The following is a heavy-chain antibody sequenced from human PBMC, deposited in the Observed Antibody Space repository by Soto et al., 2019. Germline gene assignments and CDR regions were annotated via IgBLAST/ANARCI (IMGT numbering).Heavy chain of an antibody. Sequence: ASVRVSCKPSGYTFTSYGISWVRQAPGQGLEWMGWISAYNGNTNYAQKLQGRVTMTTDTSTSTAYMELRSLRSDDTAVYYCARDFYDSSGYPRFVDYWGQGTLVTVSS. CDR3: ARDFYDSSGYPRFVDY. D-gene: IGHD3-22*01. V-gene: IGHV1-18*01. CDR1: GYTFTSYG. CDR2: ISAYNGNT. J-gene: IGHJ4*02.